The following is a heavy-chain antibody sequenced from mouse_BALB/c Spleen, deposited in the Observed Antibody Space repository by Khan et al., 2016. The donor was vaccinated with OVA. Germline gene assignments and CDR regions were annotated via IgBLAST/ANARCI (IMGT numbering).Heavy chain of an antibody. V-gene: IGHV9-3-1*01. D-gene: IGHD2-10*01. Sequence: VQLVESGPELKKPGETVKISCKASGYTFTSYGMNWVKQAPGKGLKWMGWINTYTGEPTYADDFKGRFAFSLETSASTAYLQINNLKNEDTATYCCARPPYFSYVRVYWGQGTSVTVSS. CDR1: GYTFTSYG. CDR2: INTYTGEP. J-gene: IGHJ4*01. CDR3: ARPPYFSYVRVY.